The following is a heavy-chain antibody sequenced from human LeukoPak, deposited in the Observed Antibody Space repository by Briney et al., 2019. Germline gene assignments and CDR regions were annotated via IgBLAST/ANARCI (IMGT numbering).Heavy chain of an antibody. J-gene: IGHJ4*02. Sequence: GGSLRLSCAASGFTFSSYAMSWVRQAPGKGLEWVSAISGSGGSTYYADSVKGRFTISRDNSKNTLYLQMNSLRAEGTAVYYCAKSHDSSGYHFDYWGQGTLVTVSS. CDR2: ISGSGGST. D-gene: IGHD3-22*01. V-gene: IGHV3-23*01. CDR1: GFTFSSYA. CDR3: AKSHDSSGYHFDY.